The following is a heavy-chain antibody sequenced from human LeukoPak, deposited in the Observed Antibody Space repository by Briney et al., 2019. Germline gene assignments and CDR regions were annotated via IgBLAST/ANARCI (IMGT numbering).Heavy chain of an antibody. J-gene: IGHJ4*02. D-gene: IGHD3-22*01. CDR2: LSDSGGRQ. CDR1: GFTFSSYA. Sequence: GGSLRLSCAASGFTFSSYAMSWVRQAPGKGLEWVSTLSDSGGRQYYADSVQGRFTISRDNSKYTLYLKMNSLGAEDTAVYYCAKRGYDSSGARLFYFDYWGQGTLVTVSS. V-gene: IGHV3-23*01. CDR3: AKRGYDSSGARLFYFDY.